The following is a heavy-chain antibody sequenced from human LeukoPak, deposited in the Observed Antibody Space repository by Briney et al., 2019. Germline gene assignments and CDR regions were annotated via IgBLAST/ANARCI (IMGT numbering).Heavy chain of an antibody. CDR3: ARVTGYMIGDYFDY. Sequence: SETLSLTCNVSGVSISTHYWSWIRQSPGKGLEWIGYIYHNGITNYNPSLKSRVTISIDTSKNQFSLRLSSVTAADTAVYYCARVTGYMIGDYFDYWGQGILVTVSS. CDR1: GVSISTHY. D-gene: IGHD3-9*01. V-gene: IGHV4-59*11. CDR2: IYHNGIT. J-gene: IGHJ4*02.